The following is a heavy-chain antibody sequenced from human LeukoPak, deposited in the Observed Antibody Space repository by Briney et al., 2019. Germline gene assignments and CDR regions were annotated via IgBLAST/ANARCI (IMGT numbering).Heavy chain of an antibody. J-gene: IGHJ3*02. CDR2: ISYSGRT. CDR1: GGSINTYY. Sequence: SETLSLTCTVSGGSINTYYWSWIRQPPGRGLEWVGYISYSGRTNYNPSLKSRVTISIDTSKSQFSLKLVSVTAADTAVYYCARSSSLYRGVWVDAFDIWGQGTMVTVSS. D-gene: IGHD6-13*01. CDR3: ARSSSLYRGVWVDAFDI. V-gene: IGHV4-59*01.